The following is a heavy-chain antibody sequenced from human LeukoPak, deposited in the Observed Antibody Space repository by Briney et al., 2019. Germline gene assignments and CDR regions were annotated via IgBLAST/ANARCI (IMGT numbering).Heavy chain of an antibody. CDR2: INPSGGYT. CDR3: ARTYDSSAYYQYFQH. D-gene: IGHD3-22*01. J-gene: IGHJ1*01. CDR1: GYTFTSYY. V-gene: IGHV1-46*01. Sequence: ASVKVSCKASGYTFTSYYMHWVRQAPGQGLEWMGIINPSGGYTSYAQKFQGRVTMTRDTSTSTVYMELSSLGSEDTAVYYCARTYDSSAYYQYFQHWGQGTLVTVSS.